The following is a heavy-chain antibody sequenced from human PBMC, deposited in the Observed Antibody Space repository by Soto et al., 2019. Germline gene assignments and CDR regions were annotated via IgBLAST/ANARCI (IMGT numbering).Heavy chain of an antibody. CDR2: IYYSGST. CDR3: ARGPEPYYFDY. V-gene: IGHV4-30-4*01. J-gene: IGHJ4*02. Sequence: PSETLSLTCTVSGGSISSGDYYWSWIRQPPGKGKEWIGYIYYSGSTYYNPSLKSRVTISVDTSKNQFSLKLSSVTAADTAVYYCARGPEPYYFDYWGQGTLVTVSS. CDR1: GGSISSGDYY.